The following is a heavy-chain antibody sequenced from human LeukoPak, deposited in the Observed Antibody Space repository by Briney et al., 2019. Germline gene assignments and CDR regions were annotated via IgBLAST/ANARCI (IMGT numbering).Heavy chain of an antibody. CDR1: GFTFSSYS. CDR3: AREGPDAFDI. V-gene: IGHV3-21*01. Sequence: PGGSLRLSCAASGFTFSSYSMSWVRQAPGKGLEWVSSISSSSSYIYYADSVKGRFTISRDNAKNSLYLQMNSLRAEDTAVYYCAREGPDAFDIWGQGTMVTVSS. J-gene: IGHJ3*02. CDR2: ISSSSSYI.